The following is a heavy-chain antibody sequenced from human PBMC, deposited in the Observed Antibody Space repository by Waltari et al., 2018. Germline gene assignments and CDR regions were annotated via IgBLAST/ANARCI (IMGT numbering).Heavy chain of an antibody. V-gene: IGHV3-23*03. CDR3: AEDYPNWVDP. CDR1: GFPFTRHA. J-gene: IGHJ5*02. CDR2: IYSGGST. Sequence: VHLLGPGGGLFHPGGPRGPPVAPPGFPFTRHAMSWVRQAPGKGLEWVSVIYSGGSTYYADSVKGRFTISRDNSKNTLYLQMNSLRAEDTAVYYCAEDYPNWVDPWGQGTLVTVSS.